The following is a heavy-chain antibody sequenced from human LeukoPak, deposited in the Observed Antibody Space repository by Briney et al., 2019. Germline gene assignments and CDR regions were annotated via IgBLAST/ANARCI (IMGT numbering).Heavy chain of an antibody. V-gene: IGHV6-1*01. D-gene: IGHD1-1*01. Sequence: SQILSLTCGISGDSVSSNSAAWNWIRQSPSRGLEWLGRTYYRSKWNTQYAVSVKSRISINPDTSKNQCALQLNSVTPEDTAVYYCARGTRALWNGDVFDIWGQGTMVTVSS. CDR1: GDSVSSNSAA. J-gene: IGHJ3*02. CDR3: ARGTRALWNGDVFDI. CDR2: TYYRSKWNT.